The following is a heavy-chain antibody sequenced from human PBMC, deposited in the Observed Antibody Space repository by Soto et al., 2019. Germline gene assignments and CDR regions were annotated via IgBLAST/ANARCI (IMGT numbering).Heavy chain of an antibody. Sequence: PSETLSLTCTVSGGSISSSSYYWGWIRQPPGKGLEWIGSIYYSGSTYYNPSLKSRVTISVDTSKNQFSLKLSSVTAADMAVYYCARHQSHSSSYVDPWGQGTLVTVSS. CDR2: IYYSGST. CDR1: GGSISSSSYY. D-gene: IGHD6-13*01. V-gene: IGHV4-39*01. CDR3: ARHQSHSSSYVDP. J-gene: IGHJ5*02.